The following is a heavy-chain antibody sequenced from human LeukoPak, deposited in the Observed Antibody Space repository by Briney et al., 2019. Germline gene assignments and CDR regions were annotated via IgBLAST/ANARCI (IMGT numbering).Heavy chain of an antibody. V-gene: IGHV1-69*05. Sequence: SVKVSCKASRGTFSSYAISWVRQAPGQGLEWMGRIIPIFGTANYAQKFQGRVTITTDESTSTAYMELSSLRAEDTAVYYCARDTGYCSSTSCYGFDYWGQGTLVTVSS. CDR1: RGTFSSYA. J-gene: IGHJ4*02. CDR2: IIPIFGTA. D-gene: IGHD2-2*01. CDR3: ARDTGYCSSTSCYGFDY.